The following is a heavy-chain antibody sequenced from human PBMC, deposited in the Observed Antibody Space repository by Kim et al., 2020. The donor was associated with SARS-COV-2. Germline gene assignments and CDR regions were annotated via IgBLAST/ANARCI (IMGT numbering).Heavy chain of an antibody. CDR2: IFYSGST. V-gene: IGHV4-59*08. D-gene: IGHD2-15*01. CDR3: TRLNCSGGSCYSGYFDY. J-gene: IGHJ4*02. Sequence: SETLSLTCTVSGGSISSYYWNWIRQPPGKGLEWIGYIFYSGSTNYNPSLKSRVTISMDTSKNQFSLKLNSVTAADTAVYYCTRLNCSGGSCYSGYFDYWGQGTLVTVSS. CDR1: GGSISSYY.